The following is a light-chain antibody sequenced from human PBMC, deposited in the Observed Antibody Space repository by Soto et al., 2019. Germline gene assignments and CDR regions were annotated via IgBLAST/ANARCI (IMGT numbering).Light chain of an antibody. CDR2: EVS. Sequence: QSALTQAASVSGSLGQSITISCTGTSSDIGSYNYVSWFQQYPGKAPKLIISEVSNRPSGVSTRFSGSKSGNTASLTISGLQAEDEADYYCSSYVSGNTVIFGGGTKLTVL. V-gene: IGLV2-14*01. CDR1: SSDIGSYNY. J-gene: IGLJ2*01. CDR3: SSYVSGNTVI.